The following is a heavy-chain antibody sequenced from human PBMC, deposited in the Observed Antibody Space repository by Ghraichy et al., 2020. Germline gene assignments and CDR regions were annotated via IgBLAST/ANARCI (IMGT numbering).Heavy chain of an antibody. Sequence: SETLSLTCAVYGGSFRGYYWSWIRQPPGKGLEWIGEINDRGSANYNPSLKSPVTMSVDTSKNQLSLKLSSVTAADTAVYFCARERITVFGVAPKLNYHYYGMDVWGQGTTVTVSS. J-gene: IGHJ6*02. CDR3: ARERITVFGVAPKLNYHYYGMDV. CDR2: INDRGSA. CDR1: GGSFRGYY. D-gene: IGHD3-3*01. V-gene: IGHV4-34*01.